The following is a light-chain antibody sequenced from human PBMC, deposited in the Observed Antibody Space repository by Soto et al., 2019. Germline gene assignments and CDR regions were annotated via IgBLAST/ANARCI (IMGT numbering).Light chain of an antibody. J-gene: IGKJ1*01. CDR3: QQYNLWPRT. V-gene: IGKV3-15*01. CDR2: GAS. CDR1: QSINTN. Sequence: EIVMTQSPATLSVSPGERATLSCRASQSINTNLAWYQQKPGQAPKLLIYGASSRATGIPARFSGSGSGTEFTLTISSLQSEDFAIYYCQQYNLWPRTFGQGTKVDIK.